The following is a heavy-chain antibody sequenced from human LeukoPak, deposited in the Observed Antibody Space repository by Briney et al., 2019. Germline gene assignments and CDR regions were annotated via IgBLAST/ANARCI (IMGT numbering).Heavy chain of an antibody. CDR1: GGSISSYY. J-gene: IGHJ4*02. Sequence: SETLSLICTVSGGSISSYYWSWIRQPPGKGLEWIGYIYYSGSTNYNPSLKSRVTISVDTSKNQFSLKLSSVTAADTAVYYCAGTYYYGSGPDYWGQGTLVTVSS. CDR2: IYYSGST. D-gene: IGHD3-10*01. V-gene: IGHV4-59*01. CDR3: AGTYYYGSGPDY.